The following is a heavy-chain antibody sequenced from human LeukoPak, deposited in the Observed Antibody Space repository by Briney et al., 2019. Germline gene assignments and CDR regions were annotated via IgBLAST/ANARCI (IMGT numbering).Heavy chain of an antibody. D-gene: IGHD3-3*01. Sequence: ASVKVSCKASGYTFTGYYMHWVRQAPGQGLEWMGWINPNSGGTNYAQKFQGRVTMTRDTSISTAYMELSRLRSDDTAVYYCARDVEITILGVGDRGYWGQGTLVTVSS. CDR2: INPNSGGT. CDR1: GYTFTGYY. J-gene: IGHJ4*02. CDR3: ARDVEITILGVGDRGY. V-gene: IGHV1-2*02.